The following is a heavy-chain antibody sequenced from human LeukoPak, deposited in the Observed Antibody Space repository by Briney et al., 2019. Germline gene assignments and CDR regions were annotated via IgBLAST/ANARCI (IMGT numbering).Heavy chain of an antibody. CDR3: AKDLWDAAVAGPFDY. V-gene: IGHV3-23*01. Sequence: PGGSLRLSCAASGFTFSSYAMSWVCQAPGKGLEWVSAISGSGGSTYYADSVKGRFTISRDNSKNTLYLQMNSLRAEDTAVYYCAKDLWDAAVAGPFDYWGQGTLVTVSS. CDR1: GFTFSSYA. CDR2: ISGSGGST. D-gene: IGHD6-19*01. J-gene: IGHJ4*02.